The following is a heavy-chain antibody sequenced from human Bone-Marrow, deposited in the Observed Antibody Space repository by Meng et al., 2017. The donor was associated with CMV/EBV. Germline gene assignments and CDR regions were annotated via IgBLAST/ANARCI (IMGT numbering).Heavy chain of an antibody. CDR1: GGSFSCYY. CDR2: INHSGST. CDR3: ARAASGVPRSLGY. D-gene: IGHD1-26*01. J-gene: IGHJ4*02. Sequence: CAVYGGSFSCYYWSWIRQPPGKGLEWIGEINHSGSTNYHPSLKSRVTISVDTSKNQFSLKLSSVTAADTAVYYCARAASGVPRSLGYWGQGTLVTVSS. V-gene: IGHV4-34*01.